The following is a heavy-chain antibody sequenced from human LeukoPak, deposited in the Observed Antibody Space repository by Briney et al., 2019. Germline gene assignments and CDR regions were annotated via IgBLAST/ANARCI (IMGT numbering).Heavy chain of an antibody. CDR1: GFTFSSDS. CDR2: ISSSSSYI. CDR3: ARFAAGNRDGINY. Sequence: PGGSLRLSCSASGFTFSSDSMNWVRQAPGEGLEWVSSISSSSSYIYYAESVKGRFTISRDNAKNSLYLQMNSLRAEDTAVYYCARFAAGNRDGINYWGQGTLVTVSS. V-gene: IGHV3-21*01. J-gene: IGHJ4*02. D-gene: IGHD3-10*01.